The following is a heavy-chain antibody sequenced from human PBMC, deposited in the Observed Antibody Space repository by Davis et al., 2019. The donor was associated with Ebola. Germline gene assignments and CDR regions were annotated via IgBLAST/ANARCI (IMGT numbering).Heavy chain of an antibody. D-gene: IGHD3-9*01. CDR2: INPSGGST. J-gene: IGHJ6*02. V-gene: IGHV1-46*01. CDR3: ARDHILTGRNYGMDV. CDR1: GYTFTSYY. Sequence: ASVKVSCKASGYTFTSYYMHWVRQAPGQGLEWMGLINPSGGSTSYAQKFQGRVTMTRDTSTSTVYMELSSLRSEDTAVYYCARDHILTGRNYGMDVWGQGTTVTVSS.